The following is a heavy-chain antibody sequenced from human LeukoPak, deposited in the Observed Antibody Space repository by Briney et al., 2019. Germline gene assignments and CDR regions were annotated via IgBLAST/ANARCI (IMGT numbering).Heavy chain of an antibody. Sequence: GASLQIPCKGSGYRFTSYWIGWVRQVPGKGLEWMGIIYPGDSDTRYSPSFQGQVTISADKSISTAYLQWSSLKASDTAMYYCARHFGYDSPVGLWGQGTLVTVSS. CDR3: ARHFGYDSPVGL. J-gene: IGHJ5*02. CDR2: IYPGDSDT. V-gene: IGHV5-51*01. CDR1: GYRFTSYW. D-gene: IGHD3-22*01.